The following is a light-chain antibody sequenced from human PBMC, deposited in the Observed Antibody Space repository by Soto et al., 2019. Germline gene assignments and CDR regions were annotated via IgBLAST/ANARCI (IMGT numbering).Light chain of an antibody. CDR2: DNN. Sequence: QSVLTQPPSVSASPGQKVTISCSGSSSNIGNNYVSWYQQFPGTAPKLLIYDNNKRPSGIPDRFSGSKSGNTASLTISGLQAEDEADYYCSSYTTSNTRQIVFGTGTRSPS. CDR1: SSNIGNNY. V-gene: IGLV1-51*01. CDR3: SSYTTSNTRQIV. J-gene: IGLJ1*01.